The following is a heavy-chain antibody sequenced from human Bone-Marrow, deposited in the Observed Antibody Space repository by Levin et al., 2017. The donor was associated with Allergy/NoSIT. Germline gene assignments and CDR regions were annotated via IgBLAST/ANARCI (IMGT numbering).Heavy chain of an antibody. J-gene: IGHJ6*02. V-gene: IGHV3-33*01. D-gene: IGHD2-2*01. CDR3: ARDPYLPAANPSFYYYYGMDV. CDR2: IWYDGSNK. Sequence: GGSLRLSCAASGFTFSSYGMHWVRQAPGKGLEWVAVIWYDGSNKYYADSVKGRFTISRDNSKNTLYLQMNSLRAEDTAVYYCARDPYLPAANPSFYYYYGMDVWGQGTTVTVSS. CDR1: GFTFSSYG.